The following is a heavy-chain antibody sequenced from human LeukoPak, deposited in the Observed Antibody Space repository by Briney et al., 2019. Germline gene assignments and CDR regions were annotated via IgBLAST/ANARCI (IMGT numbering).Heavy chain of an antibody. D-gene: IGHD6-13*01. CDR1: GFTFSSYA. CDR3: ARDLGSSLKSPYYYYYGMDV. Sequence: GRSLRLSCAASGFTFSSYAMHWVRQAPGKGLEWVAVISYDGSNKYHADSVKGRFTISRDNSKNTLYLQMNSLRAEDTAVYYCARDLGSSLKSPYYYYYGMDVWGQGTTVTVSS. V-gene: IGHV3-30*04. CDR2: ISYDGSNK. J-gene: IGHJ6*02.